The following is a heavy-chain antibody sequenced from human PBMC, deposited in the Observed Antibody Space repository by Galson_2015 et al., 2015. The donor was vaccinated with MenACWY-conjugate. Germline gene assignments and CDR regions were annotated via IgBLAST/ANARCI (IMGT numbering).Heavy chain of an antibody. D-gene: IGHD2/OR15-2a*01. CDR3: AREFSY. CDR1: GGSASSSGYY. J-gene: IGHJ4*02. CDR2: IYDSGTT. Sequence: QVQLQESGPGLVKPSETLSLTCTVSGGSASSSGYYWTWIRQPPGKGLEWIGLIYDSGTTKYNPSLKGRVTISLDTSKNQVSLKLSSVTAVDTAVYYCAREFSYWGQGTLVTISS. V-gene: IGHV4-61*08.